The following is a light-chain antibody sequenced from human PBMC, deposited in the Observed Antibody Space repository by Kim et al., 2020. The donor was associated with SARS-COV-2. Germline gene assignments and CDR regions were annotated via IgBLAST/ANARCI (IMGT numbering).Light chain of an antibody. CDR1: KLGDKY. J-gene: IGLJ1*01. CDR2: QDS. V-gene: IGLV3-1*01. CDR3: QAWDSSTAV. Sequence: SYELTQPPSVSVSPGQTASITCSGDKLGDKYACWYQQKPGQSPVLVIYQDSKRPSGIPERFSGPNSGNTATLTISGTQAMDEADYYCQAWDSSTAVFGTGTKVTVL.